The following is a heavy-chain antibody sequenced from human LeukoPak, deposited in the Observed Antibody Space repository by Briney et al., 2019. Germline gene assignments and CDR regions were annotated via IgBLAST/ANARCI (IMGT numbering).Heavy chain of an antibody. Sequence: SETLSLTCTVSGGSMNSYYWSWIRQSAGKAPEYIGRIYSSGTANYNPSLKSRVTMSLDTSRNQFSLKVSSVTAADTAVYYCARFSGSYGPSYFDYWGQGTLVTVSS. CDR1: GGSMNSYY. CDR3: ARFSGSYGPSYFDY. CDR2: IYSSGTA. D-gene: IGHD1-26*01. J-gene: IGHJ4*02. V-gene: IGHV4-4*07.